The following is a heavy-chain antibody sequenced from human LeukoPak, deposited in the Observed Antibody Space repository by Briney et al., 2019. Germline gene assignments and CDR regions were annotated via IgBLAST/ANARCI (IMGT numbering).Heavy chain of an antibody. CDR2: ISSTSSYI. Sequence: GGSLRLSCAASGFTLSDYSMNWVRQAPGKGLEWVSSISSTSSYIYYADSVKGRFTISRDKAKNSLYLQMNSLRAEDTAIYYCAREGMVATFDYWGQGTLVTVSS. V-gene: IGHV3-21*01. J-gene: IGHJ4*02. D-gene: IGHD5-12*01. CDR3: AREGMVATFDY. CDR1: GFTLSDYS.